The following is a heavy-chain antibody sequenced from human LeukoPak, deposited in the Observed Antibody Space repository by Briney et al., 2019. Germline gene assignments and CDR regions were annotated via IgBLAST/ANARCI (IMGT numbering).Heavy chain of an antibody. J-gene: IGHJ4*02. D-gene: IGHD3-22*01. Sequence: PGGSLRLSCAASGFTFSSYGMHWVRQAPGKGLEWVAFIRYDGGNKYYADSVKGRFTISRDNSKNTLYLQMNSLRAEDTAVYYCAKEEAYYYDSSGYHYRMLDYWGQGTLVTVSS. CDR3: AKEEAYYYDSSGYHYRMLDY. V-gene: IGHV3-30*02. CDR1: GFTFSSYG. CDR2: IRYDGGNK.